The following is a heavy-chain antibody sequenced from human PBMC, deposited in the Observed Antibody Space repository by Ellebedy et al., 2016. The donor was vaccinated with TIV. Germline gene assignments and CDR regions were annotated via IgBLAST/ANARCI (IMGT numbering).Heavy chain of an antibody. D-gene: IGHD3-22*01. CDR3: ARPHYYDNDWYFDL. Sequence: GESLKISXAASGFTFSSYAMHWVRQAPGKGLEWVAVISYDGSNKYYADSVKGRFTISRDNSKNTLYLQMNSLRAEDTAVYYCARPHYYDNDWYFDLWGRGTLVTVSS. CDR2: ISYDGSNK. CDR1: GFTFSSYA. V-gene: IGHV3-30-3*01. J-gene: IGHJ2*01.